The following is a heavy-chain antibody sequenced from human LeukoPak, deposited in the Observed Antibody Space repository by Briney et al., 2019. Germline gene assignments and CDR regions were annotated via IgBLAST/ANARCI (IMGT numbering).Heavy chain of an antibody. CDR3: ARTSRTDYGDFDY. CDR1: GGSISSGGYY. CDR2: IYYSGST. J-gene: IGHJ4*02. V-gene: IGHV4-61*08. D-gene: IGHD4-17*01. Sequence: PSETLSLTCTVSGGSISSGGYYWSWIRQPPGKGLEWIGYIYYSGSTNYNPSLKSRVTISVDTSKNQFSLKLSSVTAADTAVYYCARTSRTDYGDFDYWGQGTLVTVSS.